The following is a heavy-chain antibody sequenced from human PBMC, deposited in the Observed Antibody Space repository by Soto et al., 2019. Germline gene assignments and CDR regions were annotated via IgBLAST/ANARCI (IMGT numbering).Heavy chain of an antibody. V-gene: IGHV4-30-4*01. Sequence: QVQLQESGPGLVKPSQTLSLTCTVSGDSMRRSDYYWSWIRQAPRKGPEWIGYIPHTGNSHYNPPLQSRVSISIDTSNNQFSLRLASMTAADTAVYFCARVGEVVYVPPQSNYYRYGMDVWGQGTTVVVSS. CDR3: ARVGEVVYVPPQSNYYRYGMDV. CDR2: IPHTGNS. J-gene: IGHJ6*02. CDR1: GDSMRRSDYY. D-gene: IGHD2-8*02.